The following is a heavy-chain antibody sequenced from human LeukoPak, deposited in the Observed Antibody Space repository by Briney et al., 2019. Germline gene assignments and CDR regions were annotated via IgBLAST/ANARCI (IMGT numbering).Heavy chain of an antibody. CDR1: GFTFSSYG. CDR3: AKAYYDFWSGYYVPGWFDP. J-gene: IGHJ5*02. D-gene: IGHD3-3*01. CDR2: ISYDGSNK. V-gene: IGHV3-30*18. Sequence: GGPLRLSCAASGFTFSSYGMHWVRQAPGKGLEWVAVISYDGSNKYYADSVKGRFTISRDNSKNTLYLQMNSLRAEDTAVYYCAKAYYDFWSGYYVPGWFDPWGQGTLVTVSS.